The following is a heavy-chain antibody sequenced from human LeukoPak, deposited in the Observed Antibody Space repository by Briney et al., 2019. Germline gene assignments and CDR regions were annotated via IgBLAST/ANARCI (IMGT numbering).Heavy chain of an antibody. D-gene: IGHD4-17*01. Sequence: SVKVSCKASGGTFSSYAISWVRQAPGQGLEWMGGIIPIFGTANYAQKFQGRVTITADKSTSTAYMELSSLRSEDTAVYYCASPRGLGPYGDKVGLDYWGQGTLVAVSS. V-gene: IGHV1-69*06. J-gene: IGHJ4*02. CDR3: ASPRGLGPYGDKVGLDY. CDR1: GGTFSSYA. CDR2: IIPIFGTA.